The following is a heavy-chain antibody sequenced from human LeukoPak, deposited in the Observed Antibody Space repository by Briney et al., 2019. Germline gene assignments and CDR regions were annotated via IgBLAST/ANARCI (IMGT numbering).Heavy chain of an antibody. V-gene: IGHV4-34*01. CDR3: ARDSYYYDSSGTDRNDAFDI. D-gene: IGHD3-22*01. CDR2: INHSGST. J-gene: IGHJ3*02. Sequence: SETLSLTCAVYGGSFSGYYWSWIRQPPGKGLEWIGEINHSGSTNYNPSLKSRVTISVDTSKNQFSLKLSSVTAADTAVYYCARDSYYYDSSGTDRNDAFDIWGQGTMVTVSS. CDR1: GGSFSGYY.